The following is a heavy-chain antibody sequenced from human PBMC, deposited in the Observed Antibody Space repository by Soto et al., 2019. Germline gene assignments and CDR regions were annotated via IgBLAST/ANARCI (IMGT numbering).Heavy chain of an antibody. CDR1: GFTFGGYA. V-gene: IGHV3-23*01. D-gene: IGHD2-2*02. Sequence: GWSMGLSIGASGFTFGGYAMSWVRQTAGKWLEWASAISGSGGRTYDADSVKSRFTISRDNSKNTLYPQMNSLRAEDTAVHYCAKDNTPLWFDPWRQGTLVTVSS. CDR3: AKDNTPLWFDP. CDR2: ISGSGGRT. J-gene: IGHJ5*02.